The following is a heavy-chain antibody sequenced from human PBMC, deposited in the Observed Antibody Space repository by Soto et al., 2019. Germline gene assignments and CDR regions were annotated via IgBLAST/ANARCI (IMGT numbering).Heavy chain of an antibody. CDR3: ARSYSSSWYVNFDY. J-gene: IGHJ4*02. CDR1: GGSISSYY. D-gene: IGHD6-13*01. CDR2: IYYSGST. Sequence: SETLSLTCTVSGGSISSYYWSWIRQPPGKGLEWIGYIYYSGSTNYNPSLKSRVTISVDTSKNQFSLKLSSVTAADTAVYYCARSYSSSWYVNFDYWGQGTLVIVSS. V-gene: IGHV4-59*01.